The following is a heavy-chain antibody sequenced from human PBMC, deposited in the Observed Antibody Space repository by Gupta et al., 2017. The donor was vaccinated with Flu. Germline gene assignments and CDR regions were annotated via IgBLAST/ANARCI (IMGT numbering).Heavy chain of an antibody. J-gene: IGHJ6*02. CDR2: IYYSGST. Sequence: QLQLQESGPGLVKPSETLSLTCTVSGGSISSSSYYWGWIRQPPGKGLEWIGSIYYSGSTYYNPCLKSRVTISVDTSKNQFSLKLSSVTAADTAVYYCARLVGATSHYYYGMDVWGQGTTVTVSS. D-gene: IGHD1-26*01. CDR1: GGSISSSSYY. CDR3: ARLVGATSHYYYGMDV. V-gene: IGHV4-39*01.